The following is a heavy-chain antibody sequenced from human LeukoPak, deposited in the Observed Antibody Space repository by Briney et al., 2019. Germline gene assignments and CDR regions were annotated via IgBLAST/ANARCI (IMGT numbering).Heavy chain of an antibody. V-gene: IGHV1-24*01. Sequence: ASVKVSCKVSGYTLTELSMHWVRQAHGKGLEWMGGFDPEDGETIYAQKFQGRVTMTEDTSTDTAYMELSSLRSEDTAVYYCARGTPDDYGDYQREWGQGTLVTVSS. D-gene: IGHD4-17*01. CDR2: FDPEDGET. J-gene: IGHJ4*02. CDR1: GYTLTELS. CDR3: ARGTPDDYGDYQRE.